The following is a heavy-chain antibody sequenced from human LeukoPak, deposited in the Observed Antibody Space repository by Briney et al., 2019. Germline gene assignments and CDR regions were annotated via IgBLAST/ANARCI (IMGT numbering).Heavy chain of an antibody. CDR3: ARDRGYTRTNSGGYPVFDL. CDR1: GFDFSIYR. V-gene: IGHV3-48*04. D-gene: IGHD2-15*01. Sequence: GGSLRLSCAASGFDFSIYRMNWVRQAPGKGLEWVSYIHLSGTPTHYAEPVKGRFSISRDNVKNSLYLQMDNLRAEDTAVYYCARDRGYTRTNSGGYPVFDLWGQGTLVTVSS. CDR2: IHLSGTPT. J-gene: IGHJ4*02.